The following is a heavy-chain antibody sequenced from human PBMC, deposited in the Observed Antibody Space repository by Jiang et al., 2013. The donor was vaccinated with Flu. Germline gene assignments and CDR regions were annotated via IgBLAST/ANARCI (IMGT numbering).Heavy chain of an antibody. CDR1: GFTFSSYG. V-gene: IGHV3-33*01. J-gene: IGHJ6*02. D-gene: IGHD3-3*01. CDR3: ARVAMGDFWRNHRGTEGYYYYGMDV. CDR2: IWYDGSNK. Sequence: LSCAASGFTFSSYGMHWVRQAPGKGLEWVAVIWYDGSNKYYADSVKGRFTISRDNSKNTLYLQMNSLRAEDTAVYYCARVAMGDFWRNHRGTEGYYYYGMDVWGQGTTVTVSS.